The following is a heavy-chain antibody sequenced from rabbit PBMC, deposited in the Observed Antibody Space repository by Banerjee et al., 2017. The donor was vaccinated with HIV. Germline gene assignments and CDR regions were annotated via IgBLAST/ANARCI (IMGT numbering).Heavy chain of an antibody. D-gene: IGHD1-1*01. V-gene: IGHV1S45*01. J-gene: IGHJ4*01. CDR1: GFSFSSGYW. CDR3: ARWGSGWSLNL. Sequence: EESGGGLVQPEGSLTLTCTASGFSFSSGYWICWVRQAPGKGLEWIACIYAGSSGSTYYANWAKGRFTISKTSSTTVTLQMTSLTAADTATYFCARWGSGWSLNLWGPGTLVTVS. CDR2: IYAGSSGST.